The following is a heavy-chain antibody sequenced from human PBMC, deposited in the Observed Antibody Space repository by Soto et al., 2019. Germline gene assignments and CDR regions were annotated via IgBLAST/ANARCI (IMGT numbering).Heavy chain of an antibody. CDR3: ARDRSAGNYFYYGMDV. V-gene: IGHV3-33*01. Sequence: PGGSLRLSCAASGLPFNMNGMHWVRHAPGKGLEWVAVIWYDGSKEYYSDSVKGRFTISRDNSKNMLYLQMNSVRVEDTAVYFCARDRSAGNYFYYGMDVWGQGTTVTVSS. CDR1: GLPFNMNG. J-gene: IGHJ6*02. D-gene: IGHD1-1*01. CDR2: IWYDGSKE.